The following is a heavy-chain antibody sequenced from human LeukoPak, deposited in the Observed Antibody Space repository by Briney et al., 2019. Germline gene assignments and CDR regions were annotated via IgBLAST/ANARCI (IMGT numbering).Heavy chain of an antibody. Sequence: SETLSLTCTVSGGSISSYYWSWIRQPPGKGLEWIGEINHSGSTNYNPSLKSRVTISVDTSKNQFSLKLSSVTAADTAVYYCARGRGLDYWGQGTLVTVSS. CDR1: GGSISSYY. D-gene: IGHD3-10*01. V-gene: IGHV4-34*01. CDR2: INHSGST. CDR3: ARGRGLDY. J-gene: IGHJ4*02.